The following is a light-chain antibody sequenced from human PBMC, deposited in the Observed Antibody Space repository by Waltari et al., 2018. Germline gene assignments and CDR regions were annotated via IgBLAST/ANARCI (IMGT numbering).Light chain of an antibody. CDR3: QQYYSSPWT. J-gene: IGKJ1*01. V-gene: IGKV4-1*01. Sequence: DIVMTQSPDSLAVSLGERATINCKSSQSVLYSSNNNNYLAWYQQKPGQPPKLLIYWASTRESGVPDRFSGSGSGTDITLTISSLQAEDVAVYYCQQYYSSPWTFGQGTKVEIK. CDR1: QSVLYSSNNNNY. CDR2: WAS.